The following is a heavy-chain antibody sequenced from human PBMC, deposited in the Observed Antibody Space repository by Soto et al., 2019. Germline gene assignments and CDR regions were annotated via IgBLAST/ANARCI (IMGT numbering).Heavy chain of an antibody. J-gene: IGHJ4*02. CDR2: ISYDGSNK. CDR3: AKDRHYYDSSGIFDY. CDR1: GFTFSSYG. Sequence: PGGSLRLSCAAPGFTFSSYGMHWVRQAPGKGLEWVAVISYDGSNKYYADSVKGRFTISRDNSKNTLYLQMNSLRAEDTAVYYCAKDRHYYDSSGIFDYWGQGTLVTVSS. V-gene: IGHV3-30*18. D-gene: IGHD3-22*01.